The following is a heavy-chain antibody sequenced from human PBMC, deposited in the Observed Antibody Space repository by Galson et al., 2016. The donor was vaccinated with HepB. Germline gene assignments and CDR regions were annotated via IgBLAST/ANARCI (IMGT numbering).Heavy chain of an antibody. CDR1: GGTFSSYA. CDR2: IIPIFGTA. D-gene: IGHD2-2*01. V-gene: IGHV1-69*01. J-gene: IGHJ4*02. CDR3: AREKGCTTTNCYYY. Sequence: QSGAEVKKPGESLKISCKASGGTFSSYAISWVRQAPGQGLEWMGGIIPIFGTANYAQKFQGRVTITADEFTSTAYIELSSLRSEDTAVYYCAREKGCTTTNCYYYWGQGTLVTVSS.